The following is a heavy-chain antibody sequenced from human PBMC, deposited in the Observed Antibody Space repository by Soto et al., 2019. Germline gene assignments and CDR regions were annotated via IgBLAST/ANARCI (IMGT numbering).Heavy chain of an antibody. J-gene: IGHJ6*02. D-gene: IGHD2-2*01. Sequence: SETLSLTCAVYGGYFSGYYWSWIRQPPGKGLEWIGEINHSGSTNYNPSLKSRVTISVDTSKNQFSLKLSSVNAADTAVYYCARERNIVVVPAASLGYYYYGMDVWGQGTTVTVSS. CDR3: ARERNIVVVPAASLGYYYYGMDV. CDR2: INHSGST. CDR1: GGYFSGYY. V-gene: IGHV4-34*01.